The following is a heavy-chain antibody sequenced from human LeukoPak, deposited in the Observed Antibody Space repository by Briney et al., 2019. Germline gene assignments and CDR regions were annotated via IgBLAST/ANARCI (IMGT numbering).Heavy chain of an antibody. Sequence: ASVKVSCKASGGTFSSYAISWVRQAPGQGLEWMGGIIPIFGTANYAQKFQGRVTITADESTSTAYMELSSLRSEDTAVYYCARVGDDGTYNWFDPWGQGTLVTVSS. CDR2: IIPIFGTA. CDR1: GGTFSSYA. CDR3: ARVGDDGTYNWFDP. D-gene: IGHD1-14*01. V-gene: IGHV1-69*13. J-gene: IGHJ5*02.